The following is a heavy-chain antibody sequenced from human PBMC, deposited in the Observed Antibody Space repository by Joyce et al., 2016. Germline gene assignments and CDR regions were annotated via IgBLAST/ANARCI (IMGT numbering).Heavy chain of an antibody. D-gene: IGHD7-27*01. J-gene: IGHJ4*02. V-gene: IGHV1-8*01. CDR3: ARNKYGTGDFDF. Sequence: QVQLVQSGAEVKKPGASVKVSCKASGYTFTNFDINWVRQAPGQGLEWLVWMTPHSGNTGYAQNFQGRVTMTRDTSISTAYMELSSLRSEDTAVYFCARNKYGTGDFDFWGQGTPVTVSS. CDR1: GYTFTNFD. CDR2: MTPHSGNT.